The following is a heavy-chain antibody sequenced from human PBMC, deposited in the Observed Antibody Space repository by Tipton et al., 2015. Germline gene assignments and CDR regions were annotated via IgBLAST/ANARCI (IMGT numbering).Heavy chain of an antibody. D-gene: IGHD4-17*01. V-gene: IGHV4-59*07. Sequence: TLSLTCTVSGGSFSDYYWSRIRQSPGEGLEWIGYIYYSGSTNYNPSLRSRVAMSMDTSKNQFSLKLSSVIAADTAVYYCARSRYTVTPDSWGQGTLVTVSS. CDR2: IYYSGST. CDR3: ARSRYTVTPDS. J-gene: IGHJ4*02. CDR1: GGSFSDYY.